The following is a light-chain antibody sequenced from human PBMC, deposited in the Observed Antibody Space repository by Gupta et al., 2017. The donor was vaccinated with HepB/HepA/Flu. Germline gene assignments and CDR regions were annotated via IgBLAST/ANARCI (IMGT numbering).Light chain of an antibody. CDR2: GNT. Sequence: QSVLTQPPSVSGAPGQRVTISCTGGSSNIGAGYDVHWYQQLPGTAPKLLIYGNTTRPSGVPDRFPGSKSGTSASLVITGLQAEDEADYYCQSYDSSLTGSVFGGGTKLTVL. V-gene: IGLV1-40*01. J-gene: IGLJ2*01. CDR3: QSYDSSLTGSV. CDR1: SSNIGAGYD.